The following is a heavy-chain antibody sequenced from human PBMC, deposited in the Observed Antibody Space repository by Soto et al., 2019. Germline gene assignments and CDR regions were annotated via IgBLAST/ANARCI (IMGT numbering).Heavy chain of an antibody. CDR2: IIPIFGTA. V-gene: IGHV1-69*01. D-gene: IGHD3-3*01. J-gene: IGHJ5*02. CDR1: GGTFSSYA. Sequence: QVQLVQSGAEVKKPGSSVKVSCKASGGTFSSYAISWVRQAPGHGLEWMGGIIPIFGTANYAQKFQGRVTITADESTSTAYMELSSLRSEDTAVYYCARYITIFGVANNWFDPWGQGTLVTVSS. CDR3: ARYITIFGVANNWFDP.